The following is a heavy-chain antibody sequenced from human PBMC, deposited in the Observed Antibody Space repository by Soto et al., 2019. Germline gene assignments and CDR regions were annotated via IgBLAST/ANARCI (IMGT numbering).Heavy chain of an antibody. CDR1: GYSISSGYY. J-gene: IGHJ6*02. CDR2: IYHSGST. D-gene: IGHD5-18*01. V-gene: IGHV4-38-2*02. Sequence: SETLSLTCAVSGYSISSGYYWGWIRQPPGKGLEWIGSIYHSGSTYYNPSLKSRVTISVDTSKNQFSLKLSPVTAAATAVYYCAREGFTEIQLWQYYYYGMDVWGQGTTVTVSS. CDR3: AREGFTEIQLWQYYYYGMDV.